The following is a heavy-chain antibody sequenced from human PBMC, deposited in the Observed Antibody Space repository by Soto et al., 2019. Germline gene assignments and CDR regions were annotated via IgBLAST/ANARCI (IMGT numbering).Heavy chain of an antibody. CDR3: VRGQLGGYFDS. V-gene: IGHV1-8*01. CDR1: GYPFTTYD. J-gene: IGHJ5*01. D-gene: IGHD2-15*01. CDR2: MNTHTDDT. Sequence: QVQLVQSGAEVKEPGASVKVSCKASGYPFTTYDINWVRQAAGQGLEWMGWMNTHTDDTGYAQRFQGRVSMTRNTSISTAYLELSSLKSDDSAIYYCVRGQLGGYFDSWGQGTLVTVSS.